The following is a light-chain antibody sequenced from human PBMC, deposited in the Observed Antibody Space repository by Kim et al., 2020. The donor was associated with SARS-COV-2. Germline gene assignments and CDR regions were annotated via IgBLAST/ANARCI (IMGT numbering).Light chain of an antibody. J-gene: IGKJ1*01. CDR2: LGS. Sequence: PASISCRSSQSLLHSNGYNYLDWYLQKPGQSPQLLIYLGSNRASGVPDRFSGSGSGTDFTLKISRVEAEDVGVYYCMQALQTPVTFGQGTKVEIK. V-gene: IGKV2-28*01. CDR1: QSLLHSNGYNY. CDR3: MQALQTPVT.